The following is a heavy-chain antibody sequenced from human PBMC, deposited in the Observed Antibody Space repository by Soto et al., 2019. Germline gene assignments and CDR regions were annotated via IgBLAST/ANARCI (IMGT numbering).Heavy chain of an antibody. CDR3: TRDNSSVAAADI. CDR2: IRSKAYGGTT. J-gene: IGHJ3*02. CDR1: GFTFGDYA. Sequence: GGSLRLSCTASGFTFGDYAMSWFRQAPGKGLEWVGFIRSKAYGGTTEYAASVKGRFTISRDDSKSIAYLQMNSLKTEDTAVYYFTRDNSSVAAADIWGQGTMVPVSS. D-gene: IGHD6-25*01. V-gene: IGHV3-49*03.